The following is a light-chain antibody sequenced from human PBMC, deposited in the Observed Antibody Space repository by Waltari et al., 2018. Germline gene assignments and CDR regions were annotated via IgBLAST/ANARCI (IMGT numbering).Light chain of an antibody. Sequence: EIVMTQSPGTLTLSPGEIATLSCRASQRVGSNYLAWYQRKPGQAPRLLVYGASNRATGIPDRFRGSGSGTDFTLTISRLEPEDFAVYYCHQYATSPLTFGQGTKVEI. CDR1: QRVGSNY. CDR2: GAS. J-gene: IGKJ1*01. V-gene: IGKV3-20*01. CDR3: HQYATSPLT.